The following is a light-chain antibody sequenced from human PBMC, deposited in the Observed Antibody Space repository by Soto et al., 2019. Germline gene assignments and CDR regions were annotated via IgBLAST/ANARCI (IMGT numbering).Light chain of an antibody. J-gene: IGKJ5*01. V-gene: IGKV3-20*01. CDR3: QQYGSSPPRIT. Sequence: EIVLTESPVTLSFSPRDRATRSCSARQSVSSSYLAWYPQKPGQAPRLLIYGASSRATGIPDRFSGSGSGTDFTLTISRLEPEDFAVYYCQQYGSSPPRITFGQGTRLEIK. CDR2: GAS. CDR1: QSVSSSY.